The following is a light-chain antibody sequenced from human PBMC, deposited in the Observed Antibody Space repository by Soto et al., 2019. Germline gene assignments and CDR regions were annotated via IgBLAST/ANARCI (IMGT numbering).Light chain of an antibody. V-gene: IGKV3-20*01. CDR3: QQYGSSTSIT. CDR1: QSVSSSY. J-gene: IGKJ5*01. Sequence: EIVLTQSPGTLSLSPGERATLSCRASQSVSSSYLACYQQKPGQAPRLLIYGASSRATGIPDRFSGSGSGTDFTLTISRLEPEDFAVYYCQQYGSSTSITFGQGTRLEIK. CDR2: GAS.